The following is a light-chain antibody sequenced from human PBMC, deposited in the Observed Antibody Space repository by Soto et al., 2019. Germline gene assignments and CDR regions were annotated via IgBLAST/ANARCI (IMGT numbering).Light chain of an antibody. CDR3: QTWDTDIRV. CDR1: SGHSSYA. CDR2: LNSDGSH. J-gene: IGLJ3*02. Sequence: QAVVTQSPSASASLGASVKLTCTLSSGHSSYAIAWHQQQPEKGPRYLMKLNSDGSHNKGDGIPDRFSGSSSGAERYLTISSLQSEDEADYYCQTWDTDIRVFGGGTKVTVL. V-gene: IGLV4-69*01.